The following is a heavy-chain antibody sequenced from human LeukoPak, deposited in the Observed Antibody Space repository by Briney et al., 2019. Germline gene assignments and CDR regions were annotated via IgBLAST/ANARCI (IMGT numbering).Heavy chain of an antibody. J-gene: IGHJ3*02. V-gene: IGHV1-2*02. Sequence: GSVKVSFKASGYTFTGYYMHWVRQAPGQGLEWMGWINPNSGGTNYAQKFQGRVTMTRDTSISTAYMELSRLRSDDAAVYYCARERVTMIVVVTSDAFDIWGQGTMVTVSS. D-gene: IGHD3-22*01. CDR1: GYTFTGYY. CDR2: INPNSGGT. CDR3: ARERVTMIVVVTSDAFDI.